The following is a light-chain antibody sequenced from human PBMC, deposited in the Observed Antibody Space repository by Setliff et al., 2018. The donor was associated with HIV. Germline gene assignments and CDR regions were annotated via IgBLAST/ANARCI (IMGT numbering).Light chain of an antibody. CDR2: EVS. CDR3: TSYTTSSAPLV. V-gene: IGLV2-14*01. Sequence: SALTQPASVSGSPGQSITISCTGSSSDIGTYNFVSWYQQYPNKAPKVVIYEVSVRPSGISNRFSGSKSGNTASLTISRLQPEDDADYYCTSYTTSSAPLVFGSGTKVTVL. J-gene: IGLJ1*01. CDR1: SSDIGTYNF.